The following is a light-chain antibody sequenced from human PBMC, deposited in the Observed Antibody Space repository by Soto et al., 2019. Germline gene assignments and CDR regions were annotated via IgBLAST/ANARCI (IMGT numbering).Light chain of an antibody. CDR3: SSYTSSSTWV. Sequence: QSALTQPASVSGSPGQSITISCTGTSSDVGGHNYVSWYQQHSGKAPKLKIYEVSNRPSGVSNRFSGSKSGNTASLTISGLQAEDEADYYCSSYTSSSTWVFGGGTKVTVL. CDR1: SSDVGGHNY. J-gene: IGLJ3*02. CDR2: EVS. V-gene: IGLV2-14*01.